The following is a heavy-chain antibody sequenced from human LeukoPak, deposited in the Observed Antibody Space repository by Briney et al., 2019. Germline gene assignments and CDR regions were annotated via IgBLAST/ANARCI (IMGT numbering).Heavy chain of an antibody. Sequence: SETVSLTCTVSGGSISSYYWSWIRQPAGEGLEWIGRIYTDGSTNYNPSLKSRVTMSVDTSKNQFSLKLSSVTAADTAVYYCARDRPGVSFGDYWGQGTLVTVSS. D-gene: IGHD3-10*01. CDR2: IYTDGST. CDR3: ARDRPGVSFGDY. CDR1: GGSISSYY. J-gene: IGHJ4*02. V-gene: IGHV4-4*07.